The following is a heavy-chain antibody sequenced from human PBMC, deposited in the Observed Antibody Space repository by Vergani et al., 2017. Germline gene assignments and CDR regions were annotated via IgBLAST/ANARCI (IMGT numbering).Heavy chain of an antibody. J-gene: IGHJ4*02. CDR1: GFTFSSYG. D-gene: IGHD6-13*01. V-gene: IGHV3-30*03. CDR3: ALSQGYSSSWKGY. CDR2: ISYDGSNK. Sequence: QVQLVESGGGVVQPGRSLRLSCAASGFTFSSYGMHWVRQAPGKGLEWVAGISYDGSNKYYADSVKGRFTISRDNSKNTLYLQMNSLRAEDTAVYYCALSQGYSSSWKGYWGQGTLVTVSS.